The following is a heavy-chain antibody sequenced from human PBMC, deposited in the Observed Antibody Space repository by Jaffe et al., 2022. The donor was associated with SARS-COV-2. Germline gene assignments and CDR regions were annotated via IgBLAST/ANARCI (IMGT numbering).Heavy chain of an antibody. D-gene: IGHD3-10*01. CDR1: GFTFSSYA. CDR3: AKARIVGVIIPWGIDY. Sequence: EVQLLESGGGLVQPGGSLRLSCAASGFTFSSYAMSWVRQGPGKGLEWVSTLSGSGGGTYYADSVKGRFTISRDNSKNTLYLQMNSLRAEDTAVYYCAKARIVGVIIPWGIDYWGQGTLVTVSS. J-gene: IGHJ4*02. V-gene: IGHV3-23*01. CDR2: LSGSGGGT.